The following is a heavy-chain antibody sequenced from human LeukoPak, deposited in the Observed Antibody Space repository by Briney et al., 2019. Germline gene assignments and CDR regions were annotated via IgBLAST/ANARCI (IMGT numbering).Heavy chain of an antibody. CDR2: INFDGSST. Sequence: GGSLRLSCAASGFTFSSYWMHWVRQAPGKGLVWVSRINFDGSSTGYADSVKGRFTISRDNAKNTLYLQMNSLGAEDTAVYYCAKRPRYCTNGVCYGGYYFDYWGQGTLVTVSS. V-gene: IGHV3-74*01. CDR3: AKRPRYCTNGVCYGGYYFDY. CDR1: GFTFSSYW. D-gene: IGHD2-8*01. J-gene: IGHJ4*02.